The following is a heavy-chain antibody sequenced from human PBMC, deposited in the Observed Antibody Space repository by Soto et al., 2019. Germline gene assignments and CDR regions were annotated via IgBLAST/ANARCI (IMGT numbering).Heavy chain of an antibody. CDR1: GYTFTSYG. V-gene: IGHV1-18*01. CDR2: INVYNGNT. J-gene: IGHJ4*02. Sequence: VQLVQSGAEVKKPGASVKVSCKASGYTFTSYGISWVRQAPGQGLVWMGWINVYNGNTNYAQKLQGRVTMTTDTSTSTAYLDLRSLRSDDTAVYFCARDTSRGEYDYWGQGTLVTVSS. CDR3: ARDTSRGEYDY. D-gene: IGHD3-10*01.